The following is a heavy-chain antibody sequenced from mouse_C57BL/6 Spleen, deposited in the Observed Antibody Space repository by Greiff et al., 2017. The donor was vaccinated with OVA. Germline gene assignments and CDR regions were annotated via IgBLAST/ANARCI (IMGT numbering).Heavy chain of an antibody. D-gene: IGHD1-1*01. Sequence: EVNLVESGGGLVKPGGSLKLSCAASGFTFSDYGMHWVRQAPEKGLEWVAYISSGSSTIYYADTVKGRFTISRDNAKNTLFLQMTSLRSEDTAMYYCARGWVTTVVAPYAMDYWGQGTSVTVSS. J-gene: IGHJ4*01. V-gene: IGHV5-17*01. CDR2: ISSGSSTI. CDR3: ARGWVTTVVAPYAMDY. CDR1: GFTFSDYG.